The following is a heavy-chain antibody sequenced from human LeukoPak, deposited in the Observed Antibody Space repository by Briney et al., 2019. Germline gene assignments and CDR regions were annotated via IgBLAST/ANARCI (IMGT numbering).Heavy chain of an antibody. CDR3: ARRHLEGDSYGFVGFDY. CDR2: IYPGDSDT. D-gene: IGHD5-18*01. Sequence: GESLKISCKGSGYSFTSYWIGWVRQMPGKGLEWMGIIYPGDSDTRYSPSFQGQVTISADKSISTAYLQWSSLKASDTAMYYCARRHLEGDSYGFVGFDYWGQGTLVTVSS. J-gene: IGHJ4*02. V-gene: IGHV5-51*01. CDR1: GYSFTSYW.